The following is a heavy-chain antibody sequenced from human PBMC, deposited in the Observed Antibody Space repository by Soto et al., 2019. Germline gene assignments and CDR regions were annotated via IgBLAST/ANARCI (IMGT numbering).Heavy chain of an antibody. V-gene: IGHV3-33*01. D-gene: IGHD2-15*01. CDR1: GFTFSSYA. CDR3: ARPYCSGGICYYYFDY. J-gene: IGHJ4*02. CDR2: IYYDGSNK. Sequence: GGSLRLSCAASGFTFSSYAMHWVRQAPGKGLEWVAVIYYDGSNKYYVDSVKGRFTISRDNSKNTLYLQMNSLGAEDTAVYYCARPYCSGGICYYYFDYWGQGTLVTVSS.